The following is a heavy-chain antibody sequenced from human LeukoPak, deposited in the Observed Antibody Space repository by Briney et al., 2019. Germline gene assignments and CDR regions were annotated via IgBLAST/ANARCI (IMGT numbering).Heavy chain of an antibody. Sequence: ASVKVSCKASGYTFTGYYMHWVRQAPGQGLEWMGWIIPNRGGTNYAQKFQGRVTMTRDTSISTAYMDLSRLRSYDTAVYYCARAIVGADGDYFDYWGQGTLVTVSS. CDR2: IIPNRGGT. CDR3: ARAIVGADGDYFDY. J-gene: IGHJ4*02. D-gene: IGHD1-26*01. CDR1: GYTFTGYY. V-gene: IGHV1-2*02.